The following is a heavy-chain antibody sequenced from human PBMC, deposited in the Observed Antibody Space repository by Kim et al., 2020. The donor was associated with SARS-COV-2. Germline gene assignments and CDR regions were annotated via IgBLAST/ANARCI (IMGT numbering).Heavy chain of an antibody. Sequence: ASVKVSCKASGYTFTGYYMHWVRQAPGQGLEWMGRINPNSGGTNYAQKFQGRVTMTRDTSISTAYMELSRLRSDDTAVYYCASVTYYYDSSGYYNDYWGQGTLVTVSS. D-gene: IGHD3-22*01. J-gene: IGHJ4*02. CDR1: GYTFTGYY. CDR2: INPNSGGT. V-gene: IGHV1-2*06. CDR3: ASVTYYYDSSGYYNDY.